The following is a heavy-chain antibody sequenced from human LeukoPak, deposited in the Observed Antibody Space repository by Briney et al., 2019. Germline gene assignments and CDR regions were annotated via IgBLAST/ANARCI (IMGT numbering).Heavy chain of an antibody. Sequence: GGSLRLSCSGSGFSFDTYSMNWVRQAPGRGLEWISYISTRALTIYYADSVKGRFTISRDNANNLLYLQMNSLRAEDTAVYYCAREPVTTGLDLWGQGTLVTVSS. CDR2: ISTRALTI. D-gene: IGHD4-17*01. V-gene: IGHV3-48*01. CDR1: GFSFDTYS. CDR3: AREPVTTGLDL. J-gene: IGHJ5*02.